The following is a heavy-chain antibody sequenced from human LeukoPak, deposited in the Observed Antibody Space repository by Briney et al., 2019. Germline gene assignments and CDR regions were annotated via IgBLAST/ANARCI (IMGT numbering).Heavy chain of an antibody. D-gene: IGHD2-2*01. CDR1: GFTFDDYG. J-gene: IGHJ3*02. CDR3: TRDARLDCSTTSCYGAFDI. Sequence: GGSLRLSCAASGFTFDDYGMSWVRQAPGKGLEWVSGINWIGRSTGYADSVKGRFTISRDNAKNSLYLQMSSLRAEDTAFYYCTRDARLDCSTTSCYGAFDIWGLGTMVTVSS. V-gene: IGHV3-20*04. CDR2: INWIGRST.